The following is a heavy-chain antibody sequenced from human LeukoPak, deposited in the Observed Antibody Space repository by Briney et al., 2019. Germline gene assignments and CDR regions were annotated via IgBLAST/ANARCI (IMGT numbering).Heavy chain of an antibody. Sequence: SETLSLTCTVSGYSISSGYYWGRIRQPPGKGLEWIGSIYHSGSTYYNPSLKSRVTISVDRSKNQFSLKLSSVTAADTAVYYCAGGALYSSGWYEAFDIWGQGTMVTVSS. CDR3: AGGALYSSGWYEAFDI. CDR2: IYHSGST. J-gene: IGHJ3*02. CDR1: GYSISSGYY. D-gene: IGHD6-19*01. V-gene: IGHV4-38-2*02.